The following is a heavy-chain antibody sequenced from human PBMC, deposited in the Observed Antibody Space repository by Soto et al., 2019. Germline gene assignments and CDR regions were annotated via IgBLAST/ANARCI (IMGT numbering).Heavy chain of an antibody. J-gene: IGHJ6*02. Sequence: PSETLSLTCTVSGGSISSYYWSWIRQPPGKGLEWIGYIYYSGSTNYNPSLKSRVTISVDTSKNQFSLKLSSVTAADTAVYYCAGGYNFEYYYGMDAWGQGTTVTVFS. CDR3: AGGYNFEYYYGMDA. CDR1: GGSISSYY. D-gene: IGHD6-25*01. V-gene: IGHV4-59*01. CDR2: IYYSGST.